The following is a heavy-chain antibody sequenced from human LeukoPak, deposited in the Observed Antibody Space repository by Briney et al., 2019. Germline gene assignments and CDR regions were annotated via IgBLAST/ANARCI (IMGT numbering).Heavy chain of an antibody. V-gene: IGHV4-38-2*02. CDR2: IYHSGNT. J-gene: IGHJ4*02. CDR3: ARRGGSYNFDY. CDR1: GYSISSGYY. D-gene: IGHD1-26*01. Sequence: SETLSLTCTVSGYSISSGYYWGWIRQPPGKGLEWIGNIYHSGNTYYNPSLKSRVTISVDTSKNQFSLRLSSVTAADTAVYYCARRGGSYNFDYWGQGTLVTVSS.